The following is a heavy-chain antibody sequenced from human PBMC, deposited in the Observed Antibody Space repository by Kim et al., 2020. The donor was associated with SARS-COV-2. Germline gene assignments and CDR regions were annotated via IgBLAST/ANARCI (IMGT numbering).Heavy chain of an antibody. D-gene: IGHD3-22*01. Sequence: GGSLRLSCVVSGFTFNRYAMNWVRQVPGKGLEWVSGISVSGDSTNYADSVKGRFTISRDNSKNTLYLQMNSLRAEDTAVYYCANTPGWLTVYYFDYWGQGTLVTVSS. CDR2: ISVSGDST. CDR1: GFTFNRYA. V-gene: IGHV3-23*01. J-gene: IGHJ4*02. CDR3: ANTPGWLTVYYFDY.